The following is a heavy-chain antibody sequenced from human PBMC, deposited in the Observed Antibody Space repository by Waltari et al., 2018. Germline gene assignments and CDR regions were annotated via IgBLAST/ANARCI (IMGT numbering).Heavy chain of an antibody. J-gene: IGHJ3*02. V-gene: IGHV4-38-2*02. CDR3: ARITGTTLDAFDI. CDR2: IYHSGRT. D-gene: IGHD1-7*01. CDR1: GYSISSGYY. Sequence: QVQLQESGPGLVKPSETLSLTCTVSGYSISSGYYWGWIRQPPGKGLEWIGSIYHSGRTYYNPSLKSRVTISVDTSKNQFSLKLSSVTAADTAVYYCARITGTTLDAFDIWGQGTMVTVSS.